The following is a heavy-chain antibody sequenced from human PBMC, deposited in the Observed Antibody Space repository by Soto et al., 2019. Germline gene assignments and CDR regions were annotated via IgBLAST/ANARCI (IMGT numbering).Heavy chain of an antibody. J-gene: IGHJ6*02. D-gene: IGHD2-15*01. V-gene: IGHV4-39*01. CDR3: ARHRVAATQGNYYYGMDV. CDR2: IYYSGST. CDR1: GGSISSSSYY. Sequence: QLQLQESGPGLVKPSETLSLTCTVSGGSISSSSYYWGWIRQPPGKGLEWIGSIYYSGSTYYNPSLKSRVTISVDTSKNQFSLKLSSVTAADTAVYYCARHRVAATQGNYYYGMDVWGQGTTVTVSS.